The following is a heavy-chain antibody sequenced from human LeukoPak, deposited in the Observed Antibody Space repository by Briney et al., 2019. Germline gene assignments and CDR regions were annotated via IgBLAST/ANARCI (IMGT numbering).Heavy chain of an antibody. D-gene: IGHD3-16*01. V-gene: IGHV3-48*01. CDR2: ISSTSRTI. J-gene: IGHJ4*01. CDR1: GFIFSGYA. CDR3: ASVGSDYDYVWGSQTGY. Sequence: PGGSLRLSCAASGFIFSGYAMNWVRQAPGKGLEWLSYISSTSRTIYYADSVKGRFTISRDNAKNSLYLQMNSLRAEDTAVYYCASVGSDYDYVWGSQTGYWGHGTLVTVSS.